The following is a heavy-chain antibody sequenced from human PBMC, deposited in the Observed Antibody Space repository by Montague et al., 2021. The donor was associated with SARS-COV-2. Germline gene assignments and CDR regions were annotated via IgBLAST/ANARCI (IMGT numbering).Heavy chain of an antibody. J-gene: IGHJ4*02. Sequence: SETLSLTCAVYGGSFSDYHWSWIRQPPGGGLEWIGRINHGGTTKYNPSLKSRVTISIDTSKNQISLKLSFVTAADTAVYYCARGTPGYWGQGTLVTVSS. CDR2: INHGGTT. V-gene: IGHV4-34*01. CDR3: ARGTPGY. CDR1: GGSFSDYH. D-gene: IGHD2-2*03.